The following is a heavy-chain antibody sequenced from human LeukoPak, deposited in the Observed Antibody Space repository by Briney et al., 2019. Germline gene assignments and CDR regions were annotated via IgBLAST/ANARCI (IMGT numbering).Heavy chain of an antibody. CDR3: ARGATYYDFWSGPGAFDI. Sequence: SETLSLTCTVSGGSISSGSYYWSWIRQPAGKGLEWIGRIYTSGSTNYNPSLKSRVTISVDTSKNQFSLKLSSVTAADTAVYYCARGATYYDFWSGPGAFDIWGQGTMVTVSS. V-gene: IGHV4-61*02. D-gene: IGHD3-3*01. J-gene: IGHJ3*02. CDR2: IYTSGST. CDR1: GGSISSGSYY.